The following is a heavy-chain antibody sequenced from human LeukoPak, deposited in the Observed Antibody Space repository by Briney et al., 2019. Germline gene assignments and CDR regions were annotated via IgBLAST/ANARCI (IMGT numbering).Heavy chain of an antibody. J-gene: IGHJ4*02. V-gene: IGHV4-34*01. CDR3: ARGLEWLALRFLEWSPTYYFDY. CDR2: IKHSGST. Sequence: SETLSLTCAVYGGSFSGYYWSWIRQPPGKWLEWIGEIKHSGSTNYNPSLKSRVTISVDTSKNQFSLKLSFVTAADTAVYYCARGLEWLALRFLEWSPTYYFDYWGQGTLVTVSS. CDR1: GGSFSGYY. D-gene: IGHD3-3*01.